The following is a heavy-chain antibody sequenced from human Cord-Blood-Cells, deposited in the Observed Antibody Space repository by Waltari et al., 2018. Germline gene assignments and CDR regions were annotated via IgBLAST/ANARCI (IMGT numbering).Heavy chain of an antibody. Sequence: EVQLVESGGGLIQPGGSLRLSCAASGFTVSSNYMSWVRQAPGKGRGWVSVSYSGGIKYYADSVKGRFTISRDKSKNTLYLQMSSLGAEDTAVYYCARGGGRDMRDGYNDYWGQGTLVSVSS. CDR2: SYSGGIK. D-gene: IGHD5-12*01. CDR3: ARGGGRDMRDGYNDY. V-gene: IGHV3-53*01. CDR1: GFTVSSNY. J-gene: IGHJ4*02.